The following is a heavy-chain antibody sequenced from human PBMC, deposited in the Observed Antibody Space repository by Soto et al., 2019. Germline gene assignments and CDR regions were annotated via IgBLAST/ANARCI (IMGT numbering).Heavy chain of an antibody. CDR3: AKVGFGADGSGSYPDY. CDR1: GFTFSSYA. Sequence: EVQLLESGGGLVQPGGYLRLSCAASGFTFSSYAMSWVRQAPGKGLEWVSAISGSGGSTYYADSVKGRFTISRDNSKNTLYLQMNSLRAEDTAVYYCAKVGFGADGSGSYPDYWGQGTLVTVSS. CDR2: ISGSGGST. J-gene: IGHJ4*02. D-gene: IGHD3-10*01. V-gene: IGHV3-23*01.